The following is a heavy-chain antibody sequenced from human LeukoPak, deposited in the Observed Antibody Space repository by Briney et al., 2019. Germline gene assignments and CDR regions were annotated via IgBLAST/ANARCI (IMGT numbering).Heavy chain of an antibody. D-gene: IGHD1-14*01. Sequence: QSGGSLRLSCAASGFTFSSYAMHWVRQAPGKGLEWVAVISYDGSNKYYADFVKGRFTISRDNSKNTLYLQMNSLRAEDTALYYCARDGSGLADMTFDYWGQGTLVTVSS. CDR2: ISYDGSNK. V-gene: IGHV3-30*04. CDR3: ARDGSGLADMTFDY. CDR1: GFTFSSYA. J-gene: IGHJ4*02.